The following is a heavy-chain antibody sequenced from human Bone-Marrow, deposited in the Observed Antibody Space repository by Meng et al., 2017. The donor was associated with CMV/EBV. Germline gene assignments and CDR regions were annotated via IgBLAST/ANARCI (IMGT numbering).Heavy chain of an antibody. Sequence: GESLKISCAASGFTFSSYWMHWVRQAPGKGLVWVSRINSDGSSTYYADSVKGRFTISRDNAKNTLYLQMNTLRVEDTAVYYCVRDGHSWNFDYWGQRSLVTVSS. V-gene: IGHV3-74*01. D-gene: IGHD6-13*01. CDR2: INSDGSST. J-gene: IGHJ4*02. CDR1: GFTFSSYW. CDR3: VRDGHSWNFDY.